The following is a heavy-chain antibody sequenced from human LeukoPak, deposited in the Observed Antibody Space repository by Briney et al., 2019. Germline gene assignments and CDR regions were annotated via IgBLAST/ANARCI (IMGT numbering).Heavy chain of an antibody. J-gene: IGHJ5*02. D-gene: IGHD3-16*01. CDR3: ARDYDYVGPHLNWFDP. CDR1: GFTFSSYE. V-gene: IGHV3-48*03. CDR2: ISSSGSTI. Sequence: HAGGSLRLSCAASGFTFSSYEMNWVRQAPGKGLEWVSYISSSGSTIYYADSVKGRFTISRDNAKNSLYLQMNSLRAEDTAVYYCARDYDYVGPHLNWFDPWGQGTLVTVSS.